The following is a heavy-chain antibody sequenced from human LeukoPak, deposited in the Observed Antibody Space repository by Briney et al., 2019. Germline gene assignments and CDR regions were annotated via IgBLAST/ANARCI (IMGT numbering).Heavy chain of an antibody. J-gene: IGHJ5*02. CDR3: ARGAPGQQLVRFWFDP. D-gene: IGHD6-13*01. Sequence: ASVKVSCKASGYTFTSYYMHWVRQAPGQGLEWMGIINPSGGSTSYAQKFQGRVTMTRDTSTSTVYMELSSLRSEDTAVYYCARGAPGQQLVRFWFDPWGQGTLVTVSS. CDR1: GYTFTSYY. V-gene: IGHV1-46*01. CDR2: INPSGGST.